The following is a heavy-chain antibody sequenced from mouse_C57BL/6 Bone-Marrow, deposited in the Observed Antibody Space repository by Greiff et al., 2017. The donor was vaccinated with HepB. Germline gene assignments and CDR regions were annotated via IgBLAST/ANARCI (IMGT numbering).Heavy chain of an antibody. CDR3: ARDPHYGSSYWYFDV. D-gene: IGHD1-1*01. CDR1: GFSLTSYA. J-gene: IGHJ1*03. CDR2: IWTGGGT. Sequence: VKLVESGPGLVAPSQSLSITCTVSGFSLTSYAMSWVRQPPGKGLEWLGVIWTGGGTNYNSALKSRLSISKDNSKSQVFLKMNSLQTDDTARYYCARDPHYGSSYWYFDVWGTGTTVTVSS. V-gene: IGHV2-9-1*01.